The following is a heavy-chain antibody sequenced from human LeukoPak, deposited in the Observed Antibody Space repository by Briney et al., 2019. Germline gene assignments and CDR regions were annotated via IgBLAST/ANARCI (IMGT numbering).Heavy chain of an antibody. V-gene: IGHV5-51*01. CDR1: GYSSTSYW. Sequence: GESLKISCKGSGYSSTSYWIGWVRQMPGKGLEWMGIIYPGDSDTRYSPSFQGQVTISADKSISTAYLQWSSLKASDTAMYYCARGELRFLHRFDPWGQGTLVAVSS. J-gene: IGHJ5*02. CDR2: IYPGDSDT. CDR3: ARGELRFLHRFDP. D-gene: IGHD3-3*01.